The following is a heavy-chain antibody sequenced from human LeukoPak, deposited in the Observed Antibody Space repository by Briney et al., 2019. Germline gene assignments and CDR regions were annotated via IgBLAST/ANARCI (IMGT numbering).Heavy chain of an antibody. J-gene: IGHJ3*02. V-gene: IGHV4-39*07. D-gene: IGHD3-10*01. CDR3: ARDTMVRGKGAFDI. CDR2: IYYSGST. Sequence: SETLSLTCTVSGGSISSSSYYWGWIRQPPGKGLEWIGSIYYSGSTYYNPSLKSRVTISVDTSKNQFSLKLSSVTAADTAVYYCARDTMVRGKGAFDIWGQGTMVTVSS. CDR1: GGSISSSSYY.